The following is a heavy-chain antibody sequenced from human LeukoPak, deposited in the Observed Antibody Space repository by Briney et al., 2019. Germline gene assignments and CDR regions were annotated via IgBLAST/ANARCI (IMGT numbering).Heavy chain of an antibody. CDR2: VNWNGGST. V-gene: IGHV3-20*04. J-gene: IGHJ5*02. CDR1: GFTLDEYG. CDR3: ARDQLSFFEWLIGFDP. D-gene: IGHD3-3*01. Sequence: GGALRVSCAASGFTLDEYGMSCVPQAPGKGLECVSGVNWNGGSTGYADSVKGRFTISRDNAKNSLYLQMNSLRAEDTALYYCARDQLSFFEWLIGFDPWGPGTLVTVSS.